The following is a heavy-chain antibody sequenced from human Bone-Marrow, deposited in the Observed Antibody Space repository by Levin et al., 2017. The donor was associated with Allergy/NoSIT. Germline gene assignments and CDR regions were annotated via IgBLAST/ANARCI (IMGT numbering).Heavy chain of an antibody. J-gene: IGHJ4*02. CDR2: ISVNSGNS. CDR3: ARADTDYYDTSAHYYGY. D-gene: IGHD3-22*01. CDR1: GYTFTNFA. V-gene: IGHV1-18*01. Sequence: GASVKVSCKASGYTFTNFAISWVRQAPGQGLEWMGWISVNSGNSKFADHLQGRVTLTRDTSTSTAFMELRSLRSDDTAVYYCARADTDYYDTSAHYYGYWGQGTLVIVSS.